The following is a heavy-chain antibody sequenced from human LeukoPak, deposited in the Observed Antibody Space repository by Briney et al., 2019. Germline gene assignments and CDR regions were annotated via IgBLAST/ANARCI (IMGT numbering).Heavy chain of an antibody. CDR3: ARVQILLLWFGEPEVPDAFDI. Sequence: SETLSLTCAVYGGSFSGYYWSWIRQPPGKGLEWIGEINHSGSSNYNPSLKSRVTISVDMSKNQFSLKLSSVTAADTAVYYCARVQILLLWFGEPEVPDAFDIWGQGTMVAVSS. V-gene: IGHV4-34*01. D-gene: IGHD3-10*01. CDR2: INHSGSS. J-gene: IGHJ3*02. CDR1: GGSFSGYY.